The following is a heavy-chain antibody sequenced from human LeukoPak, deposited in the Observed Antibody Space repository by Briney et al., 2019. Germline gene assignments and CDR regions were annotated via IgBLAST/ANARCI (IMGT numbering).Heavy chain of an antibody. V-gene: IGHV3-66*02. J-gene: IGHJ3*02. D-gene: IGHD6-19*01. Sequence: PGGSLRLSCAASGFTVSSNYMSWVRQAPGKGLEWVSVIYSGGSTYYADSVKCRFTISRDNSKNTLYLQMNSLRAEDTAVYYCARREQWLDAFDIWGQGTMVTVSS. CDR3: ARREQWLDAFDI. CDR2: IYSGGST. CDR1: GFTVSSNY.